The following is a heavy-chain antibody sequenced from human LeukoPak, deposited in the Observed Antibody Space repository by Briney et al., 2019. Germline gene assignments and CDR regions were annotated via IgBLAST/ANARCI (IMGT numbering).Heavy chain of an antibody. Sequence: PGGSLRLSCVVSGFTVSGGYMSWVRQAPGKGLQWVSVIYSGGSTYYADSVKGRFTISRDNSKNTLYLQMNSLRAEDTAVYYCARVTSGWSLVWGQGTLVTVSS. CDR1: GFTVSGGY. V-gene: IGHV3-53*01. J-gene: IGHJ4*02. CDR2: IYSGGST. D-gene: IGHD6-19*01. CDR3: ARVTSGWSLV.